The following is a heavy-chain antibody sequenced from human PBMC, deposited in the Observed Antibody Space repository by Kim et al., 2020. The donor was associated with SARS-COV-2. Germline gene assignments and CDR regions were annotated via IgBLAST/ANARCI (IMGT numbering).Heavy chain of an antibody. D-gene: IGHD6-19*01. CDR1: GFTFSSYG. CDR2: ISYDGSNK. V-gene: IGHV3-30*18. Sequence: GGSLRLSCAASGFTFSSYGMHWVRQAPGKGLEWVAVISYDGSNKYYADSVKGRFTISRDNSKNTLYLQMNSLRAEDTAVYYGAKELRPGYSSGWSYYYYGMDVWGQGTTVTVSS. CDR3: AKELRPGYSSGWSYYYYGMDV. J-gene: IGHJ6*02.